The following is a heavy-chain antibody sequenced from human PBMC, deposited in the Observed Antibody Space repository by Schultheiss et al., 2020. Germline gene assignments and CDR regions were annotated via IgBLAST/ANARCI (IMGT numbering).Heavy chain of an antibody. CDR3: AKDVEESFLNFYYGLDV. Sequence: GGSLRLSCAASGFTFSSYAMSWVRQAPGKGLEWVSAISGSGGSTYYADSVRGRFTISRDNVKNRVFLKMVGLRVEDTAVYYCAKDVEESFLNFYYGLDVWGQGTTVTVSS. CDR2: ISGSGGST. J-gene: IGHJ6*02. V-gene: IGHV3-23*01. CDR1: GFTFSSYA. D-gene: IGHD5-24*01.